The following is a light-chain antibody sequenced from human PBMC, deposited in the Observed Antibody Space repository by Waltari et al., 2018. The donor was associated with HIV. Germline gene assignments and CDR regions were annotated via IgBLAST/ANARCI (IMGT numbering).Light chain of an antibody. CDR3: SSYTSTSTGV. CDR2: EVS. J-gene: IGLJ1*01. Sequence: QSALTQPASVSGSPGQSITISCTGTSSDVGGSNYVSWYQQHPSKAPKFMIYEVSNRPSGVSKLFSGSKSGNTASLTISGLQAEDEADYYCSSYTSTSTGVFGTGTKVTVL. V-gene: IGLV2-14*01. CDR1: SSDVGGSNY.